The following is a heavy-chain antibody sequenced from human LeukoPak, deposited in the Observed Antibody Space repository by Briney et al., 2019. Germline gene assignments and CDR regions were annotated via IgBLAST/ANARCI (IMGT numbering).Heavy chain of an antibody. Sequence: ASVKVSCKASGYTFTGYYMHWVRQAPGQGLEWMGWINPNSGGTNYAQKFQGRVTMTRDTSISTAYMELSRLRSDDTAVYYCARDGGYGDYENWFDPWGQGTLVTVSS. CDR1: GYTFTGYY. J-gene: IGHJ5*02. V-gene: IGHV1-2*02. D-gene: IGHD4-17*01. CDR3: ARDGGYGDYENWFDP. CDR2: INPNSGGT.